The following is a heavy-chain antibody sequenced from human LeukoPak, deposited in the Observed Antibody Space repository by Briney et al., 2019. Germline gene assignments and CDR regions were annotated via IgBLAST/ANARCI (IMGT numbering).Heavy chain of an antibody. CDR2: VYYSGST. CDR1: GGSISTYY. Sequence: SETLSLTCTVSGGSISTYYWSWVRQPPGKGLEWIGYVYYSGSTEYNPSLKSRVIISIDTSKNQFSLQLNSMTAADTAVYYCARGRDFWSGYSFDYWGQGTLVTVSS. J-gene: IGHJ4*02. CDR3: ARGRDFWSGYSFDY. D-gene: IGHD3-3*01. V-gene: IGHV4-59*01.